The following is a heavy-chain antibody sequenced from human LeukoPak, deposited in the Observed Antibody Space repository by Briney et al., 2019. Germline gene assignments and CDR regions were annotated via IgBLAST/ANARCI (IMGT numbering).Heavy chain of an antibody. V-gene: IGHV1-18*01. CDR2: IISYSDNP. D-gene: IGHD2-15*01. CDR1: GYTFTIYY. CDR3: ARTPHYCSGGSCYFDVFDI. J-gene: IGHJ3*02. Sequence: ASVKVSFKASGYTFTIYYITWVRQAPGQGREWMGWIISYSDNPTYARNLQGRVTMTTDTSTSTAYMELRSLRSDDTAVYYCARTPHYCSGGSCYFDVFDIWGQGTMVTVSS.